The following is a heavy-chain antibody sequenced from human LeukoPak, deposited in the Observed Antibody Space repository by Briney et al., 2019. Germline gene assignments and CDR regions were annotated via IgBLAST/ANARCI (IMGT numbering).Heavy chain of an antibody. J-gene: IGHJ3*02. D-gene: IGHD2-2*02. V-gene: IGHV4-34*01. Sequence: PSETLSLTCAVDGGSFSGYYWSWVRQPPGKGLEWVGEINHRGSTNYNPYLKSRVTISVHPSKTQSSLKLSSVTAADTAVYYCARARPSTPPRYCSSTSCYRIKDAFDIWGQGTMVTVSS. CDR2: INHRGST. CDR1: GGSFSGYY. CDR3: ARARPSTPPRYCSSTSCYRIKDAFDI.